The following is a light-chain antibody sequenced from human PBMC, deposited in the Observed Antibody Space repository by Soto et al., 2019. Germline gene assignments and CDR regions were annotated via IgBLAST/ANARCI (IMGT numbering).Light chain of an antibody. CDR3: AAWDDSLNGRV. J-gene: IGLJ1*01. V-gene: IGLV1-44*01. CDR1: NSNIGSNT. Sequence: QSVLTQPPSASGTPGQRVTISCSGSNSNIGSNTVNWYQQLPGTAPKLLIYYDNLRPSGVPDRISGSKSGTSASLAISGLQSDDEADYYCAAWDDSLNGRVFGTGTKLTDL. CDR2: YDN.